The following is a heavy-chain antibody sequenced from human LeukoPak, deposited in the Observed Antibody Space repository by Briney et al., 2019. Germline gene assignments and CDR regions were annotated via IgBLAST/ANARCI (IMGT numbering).Heavy chain of an antibody. CDR2: IFHSGNS. J-gene: IGHJ3*01. D-gene: IGHD1-7*01. V-gene: IGHV4-38-2*02. CDR1: GYSMSSGYY. CDR3: ARVGYNWNLWFDL. Sequence: SETLSLTCTVSGYSMSSGYYWGWIRQPPGKGLQWIGSIFHSGNSYYNPSLKSRVTISVDTSKNQFSLKVNSVTAADTAVYYCARVGYNWNLWFDLWGQGTTVTVSS.